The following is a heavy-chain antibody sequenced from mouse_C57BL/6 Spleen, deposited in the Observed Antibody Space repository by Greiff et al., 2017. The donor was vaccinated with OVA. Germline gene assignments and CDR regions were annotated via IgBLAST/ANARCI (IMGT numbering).Heavy chain of an antibody. V-gene: IGHV1-55*01. Sequence: QVQLQQPGAELVKPGASVKMSCKASGYTFTSYWITWVKQRPGQGLEWIGDIYPGSGSTNYNEKFKSKATLTVDTSSSTAYMQLSSLTSEDSAVYYCARVGQFITTGEGYFDVWGKGTTVTVAS. CDR2: IYPGSGST. D-gene: IGHD1-1*01. CDR3: ARVGQFITTGEGYFDV. CDR1: GYTFTSYW. J-gene: IGHJ1*03.